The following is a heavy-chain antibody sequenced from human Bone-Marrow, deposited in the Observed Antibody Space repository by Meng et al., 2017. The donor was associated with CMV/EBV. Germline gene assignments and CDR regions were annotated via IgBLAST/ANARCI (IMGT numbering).Heavy chain of an antibody. V-gene: IGHV4-59*01. D-gene: IGHD3-3*01. J-gene: IGHJ5*01. CDR1: GGSISSYY. Sequence: GSLRLSCTVSGGSISSYYWSWIRQPPGKGLEWIGYIYYSGSTNYNPSLKSRVTISVDTSKNQFSLQLSSVTAADTAVYYCARALFLEWLGGFASWGQGTLVTVSS. CDR2: IYYSGST. CDR3: ARALFLEWLGGFAS.